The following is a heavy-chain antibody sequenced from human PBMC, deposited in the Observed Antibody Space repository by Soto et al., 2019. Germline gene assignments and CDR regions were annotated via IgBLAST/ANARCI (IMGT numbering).Heavy chain of an antibody. V-gene: IGHV1-58*02. Sequence: GASVKVSCKASGFTFTSSAMQWVRQARGQRLEWIGWIVVGSGNTNYAQKFQERVTITRDMSTSTAYMELSSLRSEDTAVYYCAAVLEYSYGYWGGVDYYGMDVWGQGTTVTVSS. CDR3: AAVLEYSYGYWGGVDYYGMDV. D-gene: IGHD5-18*01. CDR2: IVVGSGNT. CDR1: GFTFTSSA. J-gene: IGHJ6*02.